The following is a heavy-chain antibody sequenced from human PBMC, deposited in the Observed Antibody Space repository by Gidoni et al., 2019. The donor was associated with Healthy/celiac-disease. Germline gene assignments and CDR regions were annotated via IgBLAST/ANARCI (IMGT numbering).Heavy chain of an antibody. Sequence: QVQLVQSGAQVKKPGASVTVSCKASGYTFTSYGISWVRQAPGQGLEWMGWISAYNGNTNYAQKLQGRVTMTTDTSTSTAYMELRSLRSDDTAVYYCARDRTIFGVVIPYFDYWGQGTLVTVSS. CDR1: GYTFTSYG. D-gene: IGHD3-3*01. V-gene: IGHV1-18*01. CDR3: ARDRTIFGVVIPYFDY. J-gene: IGHJ4*02. CDR2: ISAYNGNT.